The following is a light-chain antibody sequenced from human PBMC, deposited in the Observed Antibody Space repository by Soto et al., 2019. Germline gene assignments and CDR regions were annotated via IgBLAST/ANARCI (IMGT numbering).Light chain of an antibody. CDR2: AAS. J-gene: IGKJ1*01. CDR1: QTISNY. V-gene: IGKV1-39*01. Sequence: DIQMTQSPSSLSASLGDRVTITCRTSQTISNYLNWYQQKPGKAPTLLIYAASSLQSGVPARFSGSGSGTDFTLTITSLQPENFATYYCQQSYTTPRTFGQWTKVEIK. CDR3: QQSYTTPRT.